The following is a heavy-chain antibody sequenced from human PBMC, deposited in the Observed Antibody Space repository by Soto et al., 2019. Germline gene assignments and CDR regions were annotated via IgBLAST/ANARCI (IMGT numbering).Heavy chain of an antibody. CDR3: ARERRDGSNSYEDVMDF. CDR2: IKQDGNEK. CDR1: GFTFSSSW. J-gene: IGHJ6*02. D-gene: IGHD1-1*01. Sequence: GGSLRLSCAASGFTFSSSWMSWVRQAPGKGLEWVANIKQDGNEKYYVDSVKGRFTISRANAKNSLYLQMNILRAEDTAVYYCARERRDGSNSYEDVMDFWGQGTPVTVSS. V-gene: IGHV3-7*01.